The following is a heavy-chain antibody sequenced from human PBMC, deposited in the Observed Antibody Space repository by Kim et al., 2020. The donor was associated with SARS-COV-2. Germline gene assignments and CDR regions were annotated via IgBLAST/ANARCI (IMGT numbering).Heavy chain of an antibody. CDR1: GFTFSSYA. J-gene: IGHJ1*01. CDR2: ISGSGGST. V-gene: IGHV3-23*01. D-gene: IGHD2-21*02. Sequence: GGSLRLSCAASGFTFSSYAMSWVRQAPGKGLEWVSAISGSGGSTYYADSVKGRFTISRDNSKNTLYLQMNSLRAEDTAVYYCAKDPTPYCGGDCYSRYFQHWGQGTLVTVSS. CDR3: AKDPTPYCGGDCYSRYFQH.